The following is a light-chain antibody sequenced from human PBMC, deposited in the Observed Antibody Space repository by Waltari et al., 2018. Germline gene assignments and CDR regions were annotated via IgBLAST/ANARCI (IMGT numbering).Light chain of an antibody. V-gene: IGKV1-5*03. Sequence: DIQMTQSPSTLSASVGDRVTITCRASQSIRSWLAWYQQKPGKAPKLLIYKASSLESGVPSRFSGSGSGTEFTLTISSLQPDDFATYYCQQYNSYSPLTFGGGTKVEIK. CDR3: QQYNSYSPLT. CDR1: QSIRSW. CDR2: KAS. J-gene: IGKJ4*01.